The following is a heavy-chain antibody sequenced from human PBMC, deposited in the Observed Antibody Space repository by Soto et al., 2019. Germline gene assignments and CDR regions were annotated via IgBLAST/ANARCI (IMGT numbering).Heavy chain of an antibody. CDR3: VSPHSESSNAFDL. Sequence: LSCAASGFSFSHYAMHWVRQPPGKGLEWVALISYDGENQYFTDSVRGRFTISRDNSKTAVYLEMNDLRLDDTATYYCVSPHSESSNAFDLWGQGTLVTVSS. V-gene: IGHV3-30*04. D-gene: IGHD3-10*01. CDR1: GFSFSHYA. J-gene: IGHJ5*02. CDR2: ISYDGENQ.